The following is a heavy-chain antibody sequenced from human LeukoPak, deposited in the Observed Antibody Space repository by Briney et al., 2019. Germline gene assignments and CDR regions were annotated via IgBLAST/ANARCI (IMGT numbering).Heavy chain of an antibody. CDR1: GFTFSTYA. Sequence: PGGSLILSCAASGFTFSTYAMSWVRQAPGKGLEWVSATSGSGDITYYADSVKGRFTISRDNSKNTLYLQMNSLRAEDTAVYYCASTYCGGDCYLTYWGQGTLVTVSS. CDR2: TSGSGDIT. V-gene: IGHV3-23*01. D-gene: IGHD2-21*02. CDR3: ASTYCGGDCYLTY. J-gene: IGHJ4*02.